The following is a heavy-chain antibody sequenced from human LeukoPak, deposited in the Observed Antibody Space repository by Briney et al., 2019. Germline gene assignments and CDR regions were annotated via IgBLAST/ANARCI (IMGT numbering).Heavy chain of an antibody. V-gene: IGHV4-4*07. J-gene: IGHJ6*02. CDR2: IYTSGST. CDR1: GGSISSYY. D-gene: IGHD2-2*01. CDR3: ARGSIVVVPAAYYYYGMDV. Sequence: SETLSLTCTASGGSISSYYWSWIRQPAGKGLEWIGRIYTSGSTNYNPSLKSRVTISVDTSKNQFSLKLSSVTAADTAVYYCARGSIVVVPAAYYYYGMDVWGQGTTVTVSS.